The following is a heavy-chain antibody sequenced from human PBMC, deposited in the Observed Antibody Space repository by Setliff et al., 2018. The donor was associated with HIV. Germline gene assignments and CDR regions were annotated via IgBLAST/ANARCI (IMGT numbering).Heavy chain of an antibody. CDR3: AQLGMVDDFDY. CDR1: GDSVSSRSYY. J-gene: IGHJ4*02. V-gene: IGHV4-61*03. D-gene: IGHD1-1*01. CDR2: IYYSGST. Sequence: PSETLSLTCTASGDSVSSRSYYWSWIRQPPGKGLEWIGYIYYSGSTNYNPSLKSRVTISVDTSKNHFSLKLRSVTAADTAVYYCAQLGMVDDFDYWGQGTLVTV.